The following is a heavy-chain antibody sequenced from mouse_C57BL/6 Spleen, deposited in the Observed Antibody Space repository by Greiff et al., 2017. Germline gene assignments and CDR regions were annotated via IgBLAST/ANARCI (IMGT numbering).Heavy chain of an antibody. CDR1: GYAFSSYW. CDR3: AVDYYGSSWFAY. CDR2: IYPGDGDN. Sequence: QVQLKQSGAELVKPGASVKISCKASGYAFSSYWMNWVKQRPGTGLEWIGQIYPGDGDNNYNGKFKGQATLTADKSSSTAYMQLSSLTTEDSAVYVCAVDYYGSSWFAYWGQGTLVTVSA. V-gene: IGHV1-80*01. J-gene: IGHJ3*01. D-gene: IGHD1-1*01.